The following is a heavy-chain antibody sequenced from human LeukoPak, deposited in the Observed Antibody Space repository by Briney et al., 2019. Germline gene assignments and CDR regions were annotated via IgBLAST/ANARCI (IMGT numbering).Heavy chain of an antibody. CDR1: GFTLSNSA. CDR3: AKGPTLTSFRS. D-gene: IGHD4-17*01. V-gene: IGHV3-23*05. Sequence: PGGSLRLSCVFSGFTLSNSAMTWVRPAPGKGLEWVAIIGDSDTSTNYPDSVRGRFIIARDNSKDTLHLQMDSLRVQDPAVYYCAKGPTLTSFRSWGQGPLVSVSS. CDR2: IGDSDTST. J-gene: IGHJ1*01.